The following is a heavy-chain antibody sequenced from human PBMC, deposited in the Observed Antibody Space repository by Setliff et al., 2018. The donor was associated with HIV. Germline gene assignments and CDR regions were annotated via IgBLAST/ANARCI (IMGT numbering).Heavy chain of an antibody. D-gene: IGHD1-26*01. Sequence: SETLSLTCAVYGGSFSGYYWSWIRQPPGKGLEWIGESNHSGSTNYNMSLWSRVTISLDASRNQFSLELISVTAADTAVYYCAGGPGTTSIDYWAQGTLVTVSS. CDR2: SNHSGST. V-gene: IGHV4-34*01. CDR1: GGSFSGYY. CDR3: AGGPGTTSIDY. J-gene: IGHJ4*02.